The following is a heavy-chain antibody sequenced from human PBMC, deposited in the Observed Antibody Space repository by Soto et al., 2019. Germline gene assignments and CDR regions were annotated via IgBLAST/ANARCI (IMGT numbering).Heavy chain of an antibody. D-gene: IGHD6-13*01. CDR1: GCTFTSYA. CDR3: ARVPSAAAGDYYYYGMDV. Sequence: ASVKVSCKASGCTFTSYAMHWVRQAPGQRLEWMGWINAGNGNTKYSQKFQGRVTITRDTSASTAYMELSSLRSEDTAVYYCARVPSAAAGDYYYYGMDVWGQGTAVTVSS. J-gene: IGHJ6*02. CDR2: INAGNGNT. V-gene: IGHV1-3*01.